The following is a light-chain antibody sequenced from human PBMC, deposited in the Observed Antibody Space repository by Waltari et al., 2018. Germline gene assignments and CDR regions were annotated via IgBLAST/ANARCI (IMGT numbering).Light chain of an antibody. CDR2: DAS. CDR1: QCVSSY. CDR3: QQRSDWLLT. Sequence: DIVLTQSPATLSLSPWERATLSCRASQCVSSYLAWYQQKSGQSPTLHSYDASNRATGVPARFSGGGSGTEFTLTISSLEPEDFAVYYCQQRSDWLLTFGGGTKVEIK. V-gene: IGKV3-11*01. J-gene: IGKJ4*01.